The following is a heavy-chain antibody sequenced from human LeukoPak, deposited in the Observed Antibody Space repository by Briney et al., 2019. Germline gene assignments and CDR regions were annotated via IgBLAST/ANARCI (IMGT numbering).Heavy chain of an antibody. CDR1: GYTFTSYG. V-gene: IGHV1-18*01. J-gene: IGHJ4*02. Sequence: AASVNVSRKASGYTFTSYGISWVRHAPAQGLEWMGWICAYNGNTNYAQKLQGRVTMTPDTSTSTAYMELRSLRSDDTAVYYCVRHYVWGSYRHPDYWGQGTLVTVSS. CDR3: VRHYVWGSYRHPDY. CDR2: ICAYNGNT. D-gene: IGHD3-16*02.